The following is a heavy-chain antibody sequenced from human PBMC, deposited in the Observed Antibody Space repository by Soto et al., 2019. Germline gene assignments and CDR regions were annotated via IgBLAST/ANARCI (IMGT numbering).Heavy chain of an antibody. D-gene: IGHD7-27*01. V-gene: IGHV4-59*01. Sequence: WTWIRQPPGEGLEWIGYIDYSGRTNYSPSLQSRVTISVDTSKNQFYLRLSPVTAADTAMYYCARVGKNSDYYYYYMDVWGKGTTVTVSS. CDR2: IDYSGRT. J-gene: IGHJ6*03. CDR3: ARVGKNSDYYYYYMDV.